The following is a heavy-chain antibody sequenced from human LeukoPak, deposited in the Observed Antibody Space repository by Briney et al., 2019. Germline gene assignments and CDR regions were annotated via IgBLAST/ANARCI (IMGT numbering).Heavy chain of an antibody. D-gene: IGHD3-10*01. CDR1: GFIFSRYW. Sequence: PGGSLRLSCAASGFIFSRYWMSWVRQAPGKGLEWVANIKEDGSEKYYVESVKGRFTISRDNAKNSLYLQMNSLRDEDTAVYYCARGGKLTMLRGVIDYWGQGTLVTVSS. CDR2: IKEDGSEK. CDR3: ARGGKLTMLRGVIDY. V-gene: IGHV3-7*01. J-gene: IGHJ4*02.